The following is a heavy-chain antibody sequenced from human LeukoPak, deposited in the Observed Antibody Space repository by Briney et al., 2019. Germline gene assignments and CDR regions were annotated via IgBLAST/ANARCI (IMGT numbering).Heavy chain of an antibody. CDR1: GGSISNYY. Sequence: PSETLSLTCTVSGGSISNYYWSWIRQPPGKGLEWIGYIYYSGSTNYNPSLKSRVTISVDTSKNQFSLKLRSVTAADTAVYYCARVHLDTGYRWGQGTPVTVSS. V-gene: IGHV4-59*01. CDR2: IYYSGST. D-gene: IGHD5-18*01. CDR3: ARVHLDTGYR. J-gene: IGHJ5*02.